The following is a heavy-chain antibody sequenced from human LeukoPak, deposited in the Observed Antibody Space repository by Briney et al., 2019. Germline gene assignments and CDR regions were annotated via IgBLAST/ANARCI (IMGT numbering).Heavy chain of an antibody. CDR3: AREHNGSGTYCDY. J-gene: IGHJ4*02. V-gene: IGHV3-21*01. D-gene: IGHD3-10*01. CDR1: GFTFSSYS. CDR2: ISSSGSYI. Sequence: GGSLRLSCAASGFTFSSYSMNWVRQAPGKGLEWVSSISSSGSYIYYADSVKGRFTISRDNAKSSLYLQMNSLRAEDTAVYYCAREHNGSGTYCDYWGQGTLVTVSS.